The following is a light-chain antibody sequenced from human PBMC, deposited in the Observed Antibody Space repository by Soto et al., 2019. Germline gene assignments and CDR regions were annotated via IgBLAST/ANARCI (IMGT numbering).Light chain of an antibody. J-gene: IGLJ1*01. CDR1: KLGDKY. CDR2: QDS. Sequence: SYELTQPPSVSVSPGQTASITCSGDKLGDKYACCDQQKPGQSPVLVIYQDSKRPSGIPERFSGSNSANTATLTISGTQAMDEADYYCQAWDSITHYVFGTGTKLTVL. CDR3: QAWDSITHYV. V-gene: IGLV3-1*01.